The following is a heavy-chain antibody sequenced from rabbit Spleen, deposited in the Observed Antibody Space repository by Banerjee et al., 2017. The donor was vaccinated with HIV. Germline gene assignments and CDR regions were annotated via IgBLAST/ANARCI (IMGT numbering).Heavy chain of an antibody. CDR2: IDIGSSGFT. V-gene: IGHV1S40*01. Sequence: QSLEESGGDLVKPGASVTLTCTASGFSFAFNDYMCWVRQAPGKGLEWIACIDIGSSGFTYAASWAKGRFTISKTSSTTVTLHMTSLTAADTATYFCARDTSSSFSSYGMDLWGQGTLVTVS. CDR1: GFSFAFNDY. J-gene: IGHJ6*01. D-gene: IGHD1-1*01. CDR3: ARDTSSSFSSYGMDL.